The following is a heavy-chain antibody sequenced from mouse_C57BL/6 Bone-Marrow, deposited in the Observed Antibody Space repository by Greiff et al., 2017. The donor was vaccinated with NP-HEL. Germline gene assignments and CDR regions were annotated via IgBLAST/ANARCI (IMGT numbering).Heavy chain of an antibody. CDR1: GFNIKDDY. CDR2: IDPENGDT. V-gene: IGHV14-4*01. Sequence: VQLQQSGAELVRPGASVKLSCTASGFNIKDDYMHWVKQRPEQGLEWIGWIDPENGDTEYASKFQGKATITADTSSNTAYLQLSSLTSEDTAVYYCTRFAYDESYFDYWGQGTTLTVSS. J-gene: IGHJ2*01. CDR3: TRFAYDESYFDY. D-gene: IGHD2-12*01.